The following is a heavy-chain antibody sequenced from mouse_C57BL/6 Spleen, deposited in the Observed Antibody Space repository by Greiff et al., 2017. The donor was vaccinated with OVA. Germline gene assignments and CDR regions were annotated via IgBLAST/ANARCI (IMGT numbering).Heavy chain of an antibody. CDR3: TRPPIYCDYGGFAY. D-gene: IGHD2-4*01. Sequence: QVQLKESGAELVRPGASVTLSCKASGYTFTDYEMHWVKQTPVHGLEWIGAIDPETGGTAYNQKFKGKAILTADKSSSTAYMELRSLTSEDSAVYYCTRPPIYCDYGGFAYWGQGTLVTVSA. J-gene: IGHJ3*01. CDR1: GYTFTDYE. V-gene: IGHV1-15*01. CDR2: IDPETGGT.